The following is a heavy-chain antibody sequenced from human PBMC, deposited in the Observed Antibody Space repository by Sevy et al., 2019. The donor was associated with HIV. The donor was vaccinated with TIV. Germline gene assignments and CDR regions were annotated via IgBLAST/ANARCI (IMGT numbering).Heavy chain of an antibody. CDR1: GFPFSNYW. J-gene: IGHJ4*02. CDR3: ARDPGRSGYSAYDPSRD. CDR2: IKHDGSGK. D-gene: IGHD5-12*01. V-gene: IGHV3-7*01. Sequence: GGSLRLSCAVAGFPFSNYWMSWVRQAPGKGLEWVANIKHDGSGKYYADSVKGRFTISRDNARNSLYVQLNSLGAEDTAVYYCARDPGRSGYSAYDPSRDWGQGTLVTVSS.